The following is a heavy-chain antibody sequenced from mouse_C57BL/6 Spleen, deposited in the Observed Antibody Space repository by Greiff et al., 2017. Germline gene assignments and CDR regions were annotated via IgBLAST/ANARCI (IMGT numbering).Heavy chain of an antibody. CDR3: AIDGYSAWFAY. Sequence: VQLQQPGAELVKPGASVKVSCKASGYTFTSYWMHWVKQRPGQGLEWIGRIHPSDSDTNYNQKFKGKATLTVEKSSSTAYMQLSSLTSEDSAVYYCAIDGYSAWFAYWGQGTLVTVSA. V-gene: IGHV1-74*01. J-gene: IGHJ3*01. CDR1: GYTFTSYW. D-gene: IGHD2-3*01. CDR2: IHPSDSDT.